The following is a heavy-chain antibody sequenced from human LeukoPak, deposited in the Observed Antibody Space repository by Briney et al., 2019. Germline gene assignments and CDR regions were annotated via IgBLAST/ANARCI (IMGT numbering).Heavy chain of an antibody. CDR1: GFTLSSYG. V-gene: IGHV3-30*02. Sequence: GGSLRLSCAASGFTLSSYGMHWVRQAPGKGLEWVAFIRYDGSNKYYADSVKGRFTISRDNSKNTLYLQMNSLRAEDTAVYYCAKAGYYYDSSGGGAFDIWGQGTMVTVSS. CDR3: AKAGYYYDSSGGGAFDI. CDR2: IRYDGSNK. J-gene: IGHJ3*02. D-gene: IGHD3-22*01.